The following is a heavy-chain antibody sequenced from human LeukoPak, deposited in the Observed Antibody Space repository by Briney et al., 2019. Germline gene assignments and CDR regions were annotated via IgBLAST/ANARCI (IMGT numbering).Heavy chain of an antibody. V-gene: IGHV1-69*04. CDR2: IIPILGIA. CDR3: AREGSVTTGGNYFDY. D-gene: IGHD4-17*01. Sequence: ASVKVSCKASGGTFSSYAISWVRQAPGQGLEWMGRIIPILGIANYAQKFQGRVTITADKSTSTAYMELSNLRSEDTAVYYCAREGSVTTGGNYFDYWGQGTLVTVSS. J-gene: IGHJ4*02. CDR1: GGTFSSYA.